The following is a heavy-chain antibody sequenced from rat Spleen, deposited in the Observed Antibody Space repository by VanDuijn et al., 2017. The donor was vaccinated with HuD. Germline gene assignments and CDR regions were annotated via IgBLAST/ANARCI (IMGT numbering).Heavy chain of an antibody. CDR2: IRSGGST. CDR3: ARSGRD. J-gene: IGHJ2*01. D-gene: IGHD4-3*01. CDR1: GFSLTSNS. Sequence: QVQLKESGPGLVQPSETLSLTCTVSGFSLTSNSVHWVRQPPGKGLEWMGRIRSGGSTDYNSALKSRLSISRDTSKSQVFLKMNSLQTEDTAMYFCARSGRDWGQGVMVTVSS. V-gene: IGHV2-1*01.